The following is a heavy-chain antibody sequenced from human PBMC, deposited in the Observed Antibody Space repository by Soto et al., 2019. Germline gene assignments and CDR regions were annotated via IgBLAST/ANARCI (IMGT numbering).Heavy chain of an antibody. J-gene: IGHJ5*02. D-gene: IGHD3-10*01. CDR1: GFTFSSYS. CDR2: ISSSSSYI. Sequence: LGGSLRLSCAASGFTFSSYSMNWVRQAPGKGLEWVSSISSSSSYIYYADSVKGRFTISRDNAKNSLYLQMNSLRAEDTAVYYCARMVRGVFSSFADATLTWFDPWGQG. V-gene: IGHV3-21*01. CDR3: ARMVRGVFSSFADATLTWFDP.